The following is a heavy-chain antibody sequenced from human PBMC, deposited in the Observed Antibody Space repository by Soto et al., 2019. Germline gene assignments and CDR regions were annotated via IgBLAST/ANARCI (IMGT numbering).Heavy chain of an antibody. D-gene: IGHD3-16*01. CDR3: AREKFPAAWGAFHI. V-gene: IGHV1-69*13. CDR2: IIPIFGTP. Sequence: SLKVSWKGAGGTLSAYGSSWRRQAPGQGLEWMGGIIPIFGTPTYAQKSQGRVTFTADESTSTVYMELNSLKSDDTALYYCAREKFPAAWGAFHIWGQGTMVTVS. J-gene: IGHJ3*02. CDR1: GGTLSAYG.